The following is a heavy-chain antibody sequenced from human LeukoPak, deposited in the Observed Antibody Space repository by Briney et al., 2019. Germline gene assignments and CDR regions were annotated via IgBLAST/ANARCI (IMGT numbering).Heavy chain of an antibody. CDR2: ISGNGGTT. Sequence: GGSLRLSCADSGFTFSSYGMSWVRQAPGKGLERVSAISGNGGTTYYLDSVKGRFTISRDNSKNTLYLQMNSLRAEDTAIYYCAKRLAGKPPDYWGQGTLVTVSS. D-gene: IGHD3-9*01. CDR1: GFTFSSYG. V-gene: IGHV3-23*01. J-gene: IGHJ4*02. CDR3: AKRLAGKPPDY.